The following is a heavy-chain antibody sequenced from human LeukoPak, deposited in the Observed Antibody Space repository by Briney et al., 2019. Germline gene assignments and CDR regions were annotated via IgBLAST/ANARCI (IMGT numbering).Heavy chain of an antibody. J-gene: IGHJ3*02. CDR1: GLTFSTYG. CDR2: ISGSGGST. V-gene: IGHV3-23*01. Sequence: GGSLTLSCAASGLTFSTYGMSWVRQAPGKGLEWVSVISGSGGSTYYAGSVKGRFTISRDNSKNTLYLQMNSLRAEDAAIYFCAKDRGTSLCDAFDIWGEGTMVTVSS. CDR3: AKDRGTSLCDAFDI. D-gene: IGHD6-25*01.